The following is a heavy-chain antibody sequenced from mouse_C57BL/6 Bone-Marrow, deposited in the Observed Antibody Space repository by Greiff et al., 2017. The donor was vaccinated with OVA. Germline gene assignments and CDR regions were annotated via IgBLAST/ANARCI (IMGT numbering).Heavy chain of an antibody. D-gene: IGHD2-1*01. CDR2: ISSGSSTL. CDR1: GFTFRDYG. CDR3: ARRKNYVYGNYDYAMDY. Sequence: EVKLVESGGGLVKPGGSLKLSCAASGFTFRDYGMHWVRPAPEKGLEWVAYISSGSSTLYYADTVKGRFTISRDNAKNTLFLQMTSVRSEDTAMYYCARRKNYVYGNYDYAMDYWGQGTSVTVSS. J-gene: IGHJ4*01. V-gene: IGHV5-17*01.